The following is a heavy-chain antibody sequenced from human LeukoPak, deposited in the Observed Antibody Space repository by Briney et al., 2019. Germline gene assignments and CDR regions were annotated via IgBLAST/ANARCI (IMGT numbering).Heavy chain of an antibody. J-gene: IGHJ4*02. CDR3: ARVQYDFWSGFDYFDY. Sequence: GGSLRLSCAASGFTFSSYAMSWVRQAPGKGLEWVANIKQDGSEKYYVDSVKGRFTISRDNAKNSLYLQMNSLRAEDTAVYYCARVQYDFWSGFDYFDYWGQGTLVTVSS. CDR2: IKQDGSEK. D-gene: IGHD3-3*01. CDR1: GFTFSSYA. V-gene: IGHV3-7*01.